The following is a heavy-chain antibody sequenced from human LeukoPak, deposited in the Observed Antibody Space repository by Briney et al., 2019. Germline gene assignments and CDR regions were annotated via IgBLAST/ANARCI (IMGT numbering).Heavy chain of an antibody. CDR1: GFTFSSHW. Sequence: GGSLRLSCAASGFTFSSHWMHWVSQAPGKGRVWVSRINSDGSSISYADSVKGRFTISRDNAKNTLYLQMNSLSVEDTAVYYCARGRPHGNDYWGQGTLVTVSS. J-gene: IGHJ4*02. D-gene: IGHD4-23*01. V-gene: IGHV3-74*01. CDR2: INSDGSSI. CDR3: ARGRPHGNDY.